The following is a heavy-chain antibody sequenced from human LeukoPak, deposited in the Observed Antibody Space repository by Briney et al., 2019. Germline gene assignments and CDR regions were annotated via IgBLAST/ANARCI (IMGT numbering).Heavy chain of an antibody. D-gene: IGHD3-22*01. J-gene: IGHJ4*02. Sequence: SETLSLTCNVFGYSISSGYYWGWIRQPPGKGLEWIGSKHHSGNIDDNPSLKSRVTISVDRSKNQFSLKLSSVTAADTAVYYCAACYYDSSGYTFDYWGQGTLVTVSS. V-gene: IGHV4-38-2*02. CDR3: AACYYDSSGYTFDY. CDR2: KHHSGNI. CDR1: GYSISSGYY.